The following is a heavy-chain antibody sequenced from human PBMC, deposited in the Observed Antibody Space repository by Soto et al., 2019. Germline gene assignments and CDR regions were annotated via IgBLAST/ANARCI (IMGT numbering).Heavy chain of an antibody. D-gene: IGHD6-19*01. CDR3: ARAGATTSAGYYYYGLDV. CDR2: FYYSGST. Sequence: QVQLQESGPGLVKPSQTLSLTCSLSGGSLSSGHHYWTWIRQPPGKGLEWIGYFYYSGSTYYNPSLKSRLTISKDRTKNQFSLNLPSVTAADTAVYYCARAGATTSAGYYYYGLDVWGQGTTVTVSS. J-gene: IGHJ6*02. V-gene: IGHV4-30-4*01. CDR1: GGSLSSGHHY.